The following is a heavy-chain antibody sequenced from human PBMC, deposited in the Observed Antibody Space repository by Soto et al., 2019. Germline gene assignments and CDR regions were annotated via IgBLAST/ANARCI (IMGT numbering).Heavy chain of an antibody. J-gene: IGHJ4*02. Sequence: PSETLSLTCSVSGASISTSTDFWGWIRQAPGKGLEWIGNVYQSGTTRLNPSLKSRVSIFVDRSKNQFSLELNSATAADRAVYYCARQPESTSYYDYCGQGILVTVSA. CDR3: ARQPESTSYYDY. CDR1: GASISTSTDF. V-gene: IGHV4-39*01. D-gene: IGHD6-13*01. CDR2: VYQSGTT.